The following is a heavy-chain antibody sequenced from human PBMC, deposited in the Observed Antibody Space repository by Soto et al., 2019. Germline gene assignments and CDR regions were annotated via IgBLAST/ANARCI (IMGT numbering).Heavy chain of an antibody. CDR2: IDPSDSYT. Sequence: PGESLKISCKGSGYSFTSYWISWVRQMPGKGLEWMGRIDPSDSYTNYSPSFQGHVTISADKSISTAYLQWSSLKASDTAMYYCARDYDSSGYYPLPYYGMDGWGQGTTVTVSS. J-gene: IGHJ6*02. CDR1: GYSFTSYW. D-gene: IGHD3-22*01. CDR3: ARDYDSSGYYPLPYYGMDG. V-gene: IGHV5-10-1*01.